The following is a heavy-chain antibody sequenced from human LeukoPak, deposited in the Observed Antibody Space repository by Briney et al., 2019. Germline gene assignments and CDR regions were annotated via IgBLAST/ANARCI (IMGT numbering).Heavy chain of an antibody. J-gene: IGHJ4*02. CDR2: ISSSGSTI. CDR3: ASYGDYVLRYFDY. D-gene: IGHD4-17*01. Sequence: PGGSLTLSCAASGFTFSDYYMSWIRQAPGKGLEWVSYISSSGSTIYYADSVKGRFTISRDNAKNSLYLQMNSLRAEDTAVYYCASYGDYVLRYFDYWGQGTLVTVSS. V-gene: IGHV3-11*04. CDR1: GFTFSDYY.